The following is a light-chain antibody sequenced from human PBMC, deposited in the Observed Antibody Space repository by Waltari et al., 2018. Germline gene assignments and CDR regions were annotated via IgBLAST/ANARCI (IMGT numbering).Light chain of an antibody. CDR1: QSVSSY. J-gene: IGKJ3*01. V-gene: IGKV3-20*01. Sequence: VILTQSPATLSLSPGERATLPCRASQSVSSYLAWYQQKPGQAPRLLIYGASSRATGIPDRFSGSGSGTEFTLTISSLEPEDFAVYYCQKYSSSIFTFGPGTKLDIK. CDR3: QKYSSSIFT. CDR2: GAS.